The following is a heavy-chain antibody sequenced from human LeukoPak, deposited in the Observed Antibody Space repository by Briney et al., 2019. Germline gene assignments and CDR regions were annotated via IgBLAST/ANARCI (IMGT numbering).Heavy chain of an antibody. CDR2: IWYDGSNK. J-gene: IGHJ4*02. D-gene: IGHD3-3*01. CDR3: AKDLRSGSPRYCFDY. Sequence: GGSLRLPCAASGFTFSSYGMHWVRQAPGKGLEWVAVIWYDGSNKYYADSVKGRFTISRDNSKNTLYLQMNSLRAEDTAVYYCAKDLRSGSPRYCFDYWGQGTLVTVSS. CDR1: GFTFSSYG. V-gene: IGHV3-33*06.